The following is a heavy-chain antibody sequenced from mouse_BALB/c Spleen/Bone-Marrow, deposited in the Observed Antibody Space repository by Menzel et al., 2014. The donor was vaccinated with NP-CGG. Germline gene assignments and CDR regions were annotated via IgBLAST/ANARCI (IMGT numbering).Heavy chain of an antibody. Sequence: VHLVESGPGLVPPSQSLSITCTVSEFSLTSYGVHWVRQPPGKGLEWLGVIWAGGSTNYNSALMSRLSNSKDNSKSKVFQKMNRLQTDDTAMYSCARGGSSRAWFAYWGQGTLVTVSA. D-gene: IGHD1-1*01. J-gene: IGHJ3*01. CDR2: IWAGGST. CDR3: ARGGSSRAWFAY. CDR1: EFSLTSYG. V-gene: IGHV2-9*02.